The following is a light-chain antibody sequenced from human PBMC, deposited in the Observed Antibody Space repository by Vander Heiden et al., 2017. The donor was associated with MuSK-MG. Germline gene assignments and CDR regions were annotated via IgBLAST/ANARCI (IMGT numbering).Light chain of an antibody. CDR3: MQSAKHPYT. CDR2: EAS. CDR1: QSPLFSVGATN. Sequence: DIAMTHTLLSLSVTPGQPASISRTSSQSPLFSVGATNLCWYLQKPGQSPQLLISEASNRYSGVPDRFSGSGSGTDFTLKISRVEAEDFGVYYCMQSAKHPYTFGQGTKLEIK. V-gene: IGKV2D-29*02. J-gene: IGKJ2*01.